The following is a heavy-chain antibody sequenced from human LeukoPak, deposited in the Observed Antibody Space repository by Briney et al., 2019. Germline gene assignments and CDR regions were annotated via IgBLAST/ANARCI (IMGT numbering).Heavy chain of an antibody. CDR2: IYYSGST. CDR3: ASMGRFGELLYWFDP. V-gene: IGHV4-39*01. Sequence: SETLSLTCTVSGGSISSSSYYWGWIRQPPGKGLEWIGSIYYSGSTYYNPSLKSRVTISVDTSKNQFSLKLSSVTAADTAVYYCASMGRFGELLYWFDPWGQGTLVTVSS. J-gene: IGHJ5*02. D-gene: IGHD3-10*01. CDR1: GGSISSSSYY.